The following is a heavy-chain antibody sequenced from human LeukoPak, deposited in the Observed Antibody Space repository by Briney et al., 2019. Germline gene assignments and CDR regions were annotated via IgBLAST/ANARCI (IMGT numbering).Heavy chain of an antibody. CDR1: GGTFSSYS. V-gene: IGHV1-69*05. CDR2: IISIFGKA. D-gene: IGHD6-13*01. CDR3: ARVEVAAGPSNNYYYYAFGMDG. J-gene: IGHJ6*04. Sequence: SVKLSCKASGGTFSSYSIRWVRQAPGQGLEWVGGIISIFGKANYAQSIQGRVTITTDKSTSTVYMEMSSRRYEDTAVYYCARVEVAAGPSNNYYYYAFGMDGWGKGTTVTVSS.